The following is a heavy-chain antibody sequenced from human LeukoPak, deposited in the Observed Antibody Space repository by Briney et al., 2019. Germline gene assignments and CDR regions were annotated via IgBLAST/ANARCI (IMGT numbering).Heavy chain of an antibody. D-gene: IGHD6-19*01. CDR3: ARAYKDRSLAGKKEFFQH. CDR1: GFTFDNYA. J-gene: IGHJ1*01. CDR2: ISWNSGTI. V-gene: IGHV3-9*01. Sequence: QSRGSLRLSCAASGFTFDNYAMNWVRQVPGKGLEWISLISWNSGTIGYADSVKGRFTISRDNANNFLYLQMNSLRAEDTALYYCARAYKDRSLAGKKEFFQHWGQGTLVTVSS.